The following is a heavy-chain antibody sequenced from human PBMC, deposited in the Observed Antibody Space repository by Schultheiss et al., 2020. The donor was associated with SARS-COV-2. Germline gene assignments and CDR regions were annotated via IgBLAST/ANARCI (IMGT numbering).Heavy chain of an antibody. D-gene: IGHD6-13*01. CDR1: GFTFSSYA. Sequence: GGSLRLSCAASGFTFSSYAMHWVRQAPGKGLEWVSSISSSSSTIYYADSVKGRFTISRDNAKNSLYLQMNSLRAEDTAVYYCARAPRGSWYSFDSWGQGTLVTVSS. CDR3: ARAPRGSWYSFDS. CDR2: ISSSSSTI. J-gene: IGHJ4*02. V-gene: IGHV3-48*01.